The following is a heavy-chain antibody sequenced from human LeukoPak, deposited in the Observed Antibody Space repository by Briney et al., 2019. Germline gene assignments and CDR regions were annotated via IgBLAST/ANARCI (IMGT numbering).Heavy chain of an antibody. CDR1: GGTFSSYA. D-gene: IGHD2-15*01. CDR2: MNPNSGNT. V-gene: IGHV1-8*02. Sequence: ASVKVSCKASGGTFSSYAINWVRQATGQGLEWMGWMNPNSGNTGYAQKFQGRVTMTRNTSISTAYMELSSLRSEDTAVYYCARAVRYCSGGSCLYYFDYWGQGTLVTVSS. CDR3: ARAVRYCSGGSCLYYFDY. J-gene: IGHJ4*02.